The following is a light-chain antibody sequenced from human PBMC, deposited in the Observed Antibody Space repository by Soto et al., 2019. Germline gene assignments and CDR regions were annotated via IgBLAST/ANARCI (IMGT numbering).Light chain of an antibody. J-gene: IGKJ2*01. CDR2: AAS. CDR3: LQTNIFPYT. CDR1: QGISSW. Sequence: DIQMTQSPSSVSASVGDRVTFTCRASQGISSWLAWYQQKPGKAPKLLIYAASTLQGAVPSRFSGRGSGTDFSLTISSLQPEDFATYYCLQTNIFPYTFGQGTKLEIK. V-gene: IGKV1D-12*01.